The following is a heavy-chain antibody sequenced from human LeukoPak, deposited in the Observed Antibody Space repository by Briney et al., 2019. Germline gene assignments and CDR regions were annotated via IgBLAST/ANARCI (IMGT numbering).Heavy chain of an antibody. Sequence: PSETLSLTCAVYGGSFSAYFWSWIRQPPGKGLEWMGEINHGRSTNYNPSLKSRVTISVDTSRNQFSLKLSSVTAADTAVCYCARGPPLTYYDGSGYYFFDYWGQGILVTVSS. CDR1: GGSFSAYF. CDR2: INHGRST. V-gene: IGHV4-34*01. D-gene: IGHD3-22*01. CDR3: ARGPPLTYYDGSGYYFFDY. J-gene: IGHJ4*02.